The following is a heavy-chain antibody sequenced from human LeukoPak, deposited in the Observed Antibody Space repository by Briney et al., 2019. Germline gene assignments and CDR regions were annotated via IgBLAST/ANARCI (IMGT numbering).Heavy chain of an antibody. CDR2: ILEDVSEK. V-gene: IGHV3-7*01. D-gene: IGHD1-1*01. CDR3: ARTTHTDY. Sequence: PGGSLRPSCVASGFTFNTYWMTWVRQAPGEGLEWVASILEDVSEKYYVDSVRGPFTISRDNAENSLYLQMNSLRVEDTAVYYCARTTHTDYWGQGTLVTVSS. J-gene: IGHJ4*02. CDR1: GFTFNTYW.